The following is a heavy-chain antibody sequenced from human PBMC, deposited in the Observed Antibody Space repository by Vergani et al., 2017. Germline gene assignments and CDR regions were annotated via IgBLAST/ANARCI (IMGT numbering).Heavy chain of an antibody. CDR1: GYSFTSYW. D-gene: IGHD6-13*01. J-gene: IGHJ6*02. CDR3: ARSSSSWSWYGGMDV. V-gene: IGHV5-51*01. Sequence: EVQLVQSGAEVKKPGESLKISCKGSGYSFTSYWIGWVRQMPGKGLEWMGIIYPGDSDTRYSPSFQGQVTISADKSISTAYLQWSSLKASDSAMYYCARSSSSWSWYGGMDVWGQGTTVTVSS. CDR2: IYPGDSDT.